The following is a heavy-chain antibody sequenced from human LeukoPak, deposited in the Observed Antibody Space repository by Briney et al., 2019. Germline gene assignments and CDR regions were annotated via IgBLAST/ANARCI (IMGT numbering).Heavy chain of an antibody. Sequence: PSETLSLTCTVSGGSISSYYWGWIRQPPGKGLEWIGSIYYSGSTYYNPSLKSRVTISVDTSKNQFSLKLSSVTAADTAVYYCARVPIVGATTDYYYGMDVWGQGTTVTVSS. V-gene: IGHV4-39*07. J-gene: IGHJ6*02. D-gene: IGHD1-26*01. CDR2: IYYSGST. CDR3: ARVPIVGATTDYYYGMDV. CDR1: GGSISSYY.